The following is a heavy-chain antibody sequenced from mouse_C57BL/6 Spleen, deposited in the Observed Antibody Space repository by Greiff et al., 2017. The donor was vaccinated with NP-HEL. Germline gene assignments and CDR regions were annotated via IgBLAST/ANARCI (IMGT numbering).Heavy chain of an antibody. CDR3: ARGGSSYTWFAY. J-gene: IGHJ3*01. CDR2: ISDGGSYT. CDR1: GFTFSSYA. V-gene: IGHV5-4*01. Sequence: VQLQQSGGGLVKPGGSLKLSCAASGFTFSSYAMSWVRQTPETRLEWVATISDGGSYTYSPDNVKGRFTISRDNAKNNLYLQMSHLKSEDTAMYYCARGGSSYTWFAYWGQGTLVTVSA. D-gene: IGHD1-1*01.